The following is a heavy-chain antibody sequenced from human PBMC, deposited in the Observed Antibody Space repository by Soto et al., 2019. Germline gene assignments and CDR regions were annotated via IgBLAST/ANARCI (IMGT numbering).Heavy chain of an antibody. CDR3: ARAHYYGDPGSY. D-gene: IGHD3-10*01. CDR1: GFTFGTSW. CDR2: IKEDGSEK. J-gene: IGHJ4*02. V-gene: IGHV3-7*01. Sequence: PVGSLGLSCADSGFTFGTSWMSWVRQAPGKGLEWVANIKEDGSEKYYVDSVKGRFTISRDHAKNSLYLQMNSLGADDTAVYYCARAHYYGDPGSYWGQGTLVTVSS.